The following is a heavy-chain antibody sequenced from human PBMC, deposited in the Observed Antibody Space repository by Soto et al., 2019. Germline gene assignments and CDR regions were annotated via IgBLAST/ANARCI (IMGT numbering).Heavy chain of an antibody. CDR3: ARTRAVWFDP. CDR2: IYYSGST. CDR1: GGSISSSSYY. J-gene: IGHJ5*02. Sequence: SETLSLTCTVSGGSISSSSYYWGWIRQPPGKGLEWIGSIYYSGSTYYNPSLKIRVTISVDTSKNQFSLKLSSVTAADTAVYYCARTRAVWFDPWGQGTLVTVSS. D-gene: IGHD6-19*01. V-gene: IGHV4-39*01.